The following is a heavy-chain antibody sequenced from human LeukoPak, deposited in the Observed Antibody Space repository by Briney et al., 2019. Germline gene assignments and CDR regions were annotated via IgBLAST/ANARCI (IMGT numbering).Heavy chain of an antibody. CDR2: IYYSGSA. Sequence: SETLSLTCTVSGGSISSYYWSWIRQPPGKGLEWIGYIYYSGSANYNPSLKSRVTMSVDTSKNQFSLKLTSVTAADTAVYYCARGRWKAGMDSPYYFDFWGQGTLVTVSS. J-gene: IGHJ4*02. V-gene: IGHV4-59*12. CDR1: GGSISSYY. D-gene: IGHD2-2*03. CDR3: ARGRWKAGMDSPYYFDF.